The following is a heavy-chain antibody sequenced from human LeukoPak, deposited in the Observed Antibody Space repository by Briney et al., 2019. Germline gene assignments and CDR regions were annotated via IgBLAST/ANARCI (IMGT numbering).Heavy chain of an antibody. J-gene: IGHJ4*02. Sequence: SQTLSLTCAVSGGSISSGGYSWSWIRQPPGKGLEWIGYIYHSGSTYYNPSLKSRVTISVDRSKNQFSLKLSSVTAADTAVYYCASGSGHYYGSGSYFFDYWGQGTLVTVSS. V-gene: IGHV4-30-2*01. CDR1: GGSISSGGYS. CDR2: IYHSGST. CDR3: ASGSGHYYGSGSYFFDY. D-gene: IGHD3-10*01.